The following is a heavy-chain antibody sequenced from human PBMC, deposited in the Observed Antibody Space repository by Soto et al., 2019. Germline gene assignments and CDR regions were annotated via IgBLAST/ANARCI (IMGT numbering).Heavy chain of an antibody. J-gene: IGHJ6*02. V-gene: IGHV1-46*01. D-gene: IGHD1-26*01. Sequence: ASVKVSCKASGYTFTSYYMHWVRQAPGQGLEWMGIINPSGGSTSYAQKFQGRVTMTRDTSTSTVYMELSSLGSEDTAVYYCARDPGQYSGSYSGMDVWGQGTTVTSP. CDR1: GYTFTSYY. CDR2: INPSGGST. CDR3: ARDPGQYSGSYSGMDV.